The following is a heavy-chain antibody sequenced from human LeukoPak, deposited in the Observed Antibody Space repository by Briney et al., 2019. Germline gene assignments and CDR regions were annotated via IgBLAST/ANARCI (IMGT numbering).Heavy chain of an antibody. CDR2: ISGSGGST. V-gene: IGHV3-23*01. D-gene: IGHD3-9*01. CDR1: GFTFSSYA. CDR3: AKKKNILTGYYTRPSNFDY. Sequence: GGSLRLSCAASGFTFSSYAMSWVRQAPGKGLEWVSAISGSGGSTYYADSVKGRFTISRDNSKNTLYLQMNSLRAEDTAVYYCAKKKNILTGYYTRPSNFDYWGQGTLVTVSS. J-gene: IGHJ4*02.